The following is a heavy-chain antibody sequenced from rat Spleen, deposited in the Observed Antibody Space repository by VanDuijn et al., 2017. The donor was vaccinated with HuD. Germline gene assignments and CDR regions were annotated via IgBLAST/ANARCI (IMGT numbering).Heavy chain of an antibody. CDR3: TRVGYTTDSLDY. V-gene: IGHV2-52*01. CDR2: XXXYGNT. D-gene: IGHD1-6*01. J-gene: IGHJ2*01. Sequence: GKGLXXXGGXXXYGNTKYNSALQSRLSINRDTSKSQVFLKRNSLPTDDTAIYYCTRVGYTTDSLDYWGQGVMVTVSS.